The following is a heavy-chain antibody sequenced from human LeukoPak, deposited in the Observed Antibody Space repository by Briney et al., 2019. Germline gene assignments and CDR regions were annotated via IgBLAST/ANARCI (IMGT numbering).Heavy chain of an antibody. CDR1: GYTLIELS. CDR3: ATHLGATLFDY. Sequence: GASVKVSCKVSGYTLIELSMHWVRQAPGKGLEWMGNFDPEHGEPIYAQRFQGRVTMTEDTSTDTAYMELSSLRSEDTAVYYCATHLGATLFDYWGQGTLVTVFS. D-gene: IGHD1-26*01. J-gene: IGHJ4*02. V-gene: IGHV1-24*01. CDR2: FDPEHGEP.